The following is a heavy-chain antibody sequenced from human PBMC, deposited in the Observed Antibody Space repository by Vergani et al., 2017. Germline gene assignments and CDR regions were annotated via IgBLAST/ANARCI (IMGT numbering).Heavy chain of an antibody. CDR1: GFTFSSYS. Sequence: EVQLVESGGGLVQPGGSLRLSCAASGFTFSSYSMNWVRQAPGKGLEWVSYISSSSSTLYYADSVKGRFTISRDNAKNSLYLQMNSLRAEDTAVYYCARGEHVRFGDPTAFDIWGQGTMVTVSS. V-gene: IGHV3-48*04. J-gene: IGHJ3*02. CDR3: ARGEHVRFGDPTAFDI. D-gene: IGHD3-10*01. CDR2: ISSSSSTL.